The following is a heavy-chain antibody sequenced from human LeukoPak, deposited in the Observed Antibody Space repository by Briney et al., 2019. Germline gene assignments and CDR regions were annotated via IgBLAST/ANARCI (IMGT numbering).Heavy chain of an antibody. CDR3: ARVLGATLRYFDY. CDR2: ISSSSTTI. V-gene: IGHV3-48*01. CDR1: GFTFSSYS. J-gene: IGHJ4*02. D-gene: IGHD1-26*01. Sequence: GGSLRLSCAASGFTFSSYSMNWVRQAPGKGLEWVSYISSSSTTIYYADSVKGRFTISRDNAKNSLYLQMNSLRAEDTAVYYCARVLGATLRYFDYWGQGTLVTVSS.